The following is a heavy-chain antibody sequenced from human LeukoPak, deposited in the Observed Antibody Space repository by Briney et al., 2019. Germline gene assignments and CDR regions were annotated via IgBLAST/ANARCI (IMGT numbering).Heavy chain of an antibody. J-gene: IGHJ3*02. D-gene: IGHD3-22*01. V-gene: IGHV3-21*01. CDR1: GFTFSSYS. Sequence: PGGSLRLSCAASGFTFSSYSMNWVRQAPGKGLEWVSSISSSSSYIYYADSVKGRFTISRDNAKNSLYLQMNSLRAEDTAVYYCARRIGMIVVVITRLAFDIWGQGTMVTVSS. CDR2: ISSSSSYI. CDR3: ARRIGMIVVVITRLAFDI.